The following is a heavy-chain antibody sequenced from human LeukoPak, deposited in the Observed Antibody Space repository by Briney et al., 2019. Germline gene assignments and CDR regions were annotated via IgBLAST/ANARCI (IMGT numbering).Heavy chain of an antibody. D-gene: IGHD1-26*01. Sequence: GASVKVSCKVSGYTLTELSLHWVRQAAGKGLEWMGGFEPEDGERVYAQTFQGRVAMTEDTSTDTAYMELSSLTSEDTAVYYCARSFKRGAPDDYWGQGTLVTVSS. CDR1: GYTLTELS. CDR3: ARSFKRGAPDDY. V-gene: IGHV1-24*01. CDR2: FEPEDGER. J-gene: IGHJ4*02.